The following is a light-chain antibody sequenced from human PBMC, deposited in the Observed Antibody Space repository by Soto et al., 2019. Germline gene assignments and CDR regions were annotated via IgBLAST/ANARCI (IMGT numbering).Light chain of an antibody. J-gene: IGKJ5*01. Sequence: PGERATLSCRASPSVTNFLAWYQQKPGQAPRLLIYGAFNRATGIPARFSGSGSGTDFTRTISSLEPEDSAIYYCQQRNIWPPVTFGQGTRLEIK. V-gene: IGKV3-11*01. CDR3: QQRNIWPPVT. CDR2: GAF. CDR1: PSVTNF.